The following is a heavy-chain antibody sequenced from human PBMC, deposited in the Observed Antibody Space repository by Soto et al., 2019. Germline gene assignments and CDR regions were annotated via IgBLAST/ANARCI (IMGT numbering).Heavy chain of an antibody. Sequence: PGGSLRLSXAASGFTFSSYGMHWVRQAPGKGLEWVAVISYDGSNKYYADSVKGRFTISRDSSKNTLYLQMNSLRAEDTAVYYCAKDHDDGDSSLGMDVWGQGTTVTVSS. CDR1: GFTFSSYG. J-gene: IGHJ6*02. D-gene: IGHD4-17*01. CDR2: ISYDGSNK. CDR3: AKDHDDGDSSLGMDV. V-gene: IGHV3-30*18.